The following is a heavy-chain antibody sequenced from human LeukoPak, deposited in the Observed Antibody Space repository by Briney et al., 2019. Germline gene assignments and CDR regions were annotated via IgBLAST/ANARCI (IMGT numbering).Heavy chain of an antibody. CDR3: ARDMVRGVDY. Sequence: GASVKVSCKASGYTFSSYGFNWVRQAPGQGLEWMGWISAYNGDTNYAQKFQGRVTMTTDTSTGTAYMELRSLRSDDTAVYYCARDMVRGVDYWGQGTLVTVSS. J-gene: IGHJ4*02. CDR1: GYTFSSYG. CDR2: ISAYNGDT. D-gene: IGHD3-10*01. V-gene: IGHV1-18*04.